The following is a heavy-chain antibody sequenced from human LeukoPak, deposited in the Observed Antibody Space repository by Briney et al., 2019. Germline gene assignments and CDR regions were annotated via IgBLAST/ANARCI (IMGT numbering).Heavy chain of an antibody. V-gene: IGHV1-8*01. CDR3: ARGPPNTYYYDSSGAEFDY. CDR2: MNPNSGNT. Sequence: VASVKVSCKASGYTFTSYDINWVRQATGQGLEWMGWMNPNSGNTGYAQKLQGRVTMTRNTSISTAYMELSSLRSEDTAVYYCARGPPNTYYYDSSGAEFDYWGQGTLVTVSS. D-gene: IGHD3-22*01. CDR1: GYTFTSYD. J-gene: IGHJ4*02.